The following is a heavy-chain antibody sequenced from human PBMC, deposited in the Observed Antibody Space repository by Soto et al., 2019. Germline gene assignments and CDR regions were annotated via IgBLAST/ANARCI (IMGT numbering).Heavy chain of an antibody. D-gene: IGHD3-22*01. J-gene: IGHJ3*02. CDR3: ARDLSGYYYDSSGYPSTI. CDR2: IWYDGSNK. V-gene: IGHV3-33*01. Sequence: QVQLVESGGGVVQPGRSLRLSCAASGFTFSSYGMHWVRQAPGKGLEWVAVIWYDGSNKYYADSVKGRFTISRDNSKNTXXLQMNSLRAEDTAVYYCARDLSGYYYDSSGYPSTIWGQGTMVTVSS. CDR1: GFTFSSYG.